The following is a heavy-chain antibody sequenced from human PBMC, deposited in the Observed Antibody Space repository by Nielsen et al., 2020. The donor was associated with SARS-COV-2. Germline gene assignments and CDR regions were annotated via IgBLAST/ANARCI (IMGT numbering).Heavy chain of an antibody. CDR2: VSAYNANT. CDR3: ARAVGSAFYYYYMDV. J-gene: IGHJ6*03. CDR1: GGTFSSYA. D-gene: IGHD2-15*01. Sequence: VKVSCKASGGTFSSYAISWVRQAPGQGLEWVGWVSAYNANTNYAQKLQGRVTMTTDTSTSTAYMELRSLRSDDTAVYYCARAVGSAFYYYYMDVWGQGTAVTVSS. V-gene: IGHV1-18*01.